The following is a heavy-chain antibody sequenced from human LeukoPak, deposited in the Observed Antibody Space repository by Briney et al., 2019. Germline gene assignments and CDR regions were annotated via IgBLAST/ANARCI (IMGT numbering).Heavy chain of an antibody. Sequence: GGSLRLSCLGSGFTFSSYWMSWVRQAPGKGLEWVANIKEDGSKKNYVDSVKGRFTISRDNARNSLYLQMNSLRAEDTAVYYCARLPISGGNFDYWGQGTLVTVSS. J-gene: IGHJ4*02. CDR2: IKEDGSKK. CDR3: ARLPISGGNFDY. D-gene: IGHD4-23*01. CDR1: GFTFSSYW. V-gene: IGHV3-7*01.